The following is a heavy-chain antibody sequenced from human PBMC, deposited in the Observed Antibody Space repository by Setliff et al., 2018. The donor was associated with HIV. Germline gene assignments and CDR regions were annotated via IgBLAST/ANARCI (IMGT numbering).Heavy chain of an antibody. CDR1: GFTFSTYW. CDR3: ANNDWGASGGY. D-gene: IGHD3-16*01. V-gene: IGHV3-7*03. Sequence: GSLRLSCAASGFTFSTYWMNWVRQAPGKGLEWVANIKQDGSEKYYVDSVKGRFIISRDDSKNTLYLQMNSLRVEDSALYYCANNDWGASGGYWGQGTLVTVSS. CDR2: IKQDGSEK. J-gene: IGHJ4*02.